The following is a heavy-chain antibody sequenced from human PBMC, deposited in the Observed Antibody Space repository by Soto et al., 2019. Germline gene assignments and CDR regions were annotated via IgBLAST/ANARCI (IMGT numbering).Heavy chain of an antibody. CDR1: GFLVNSAY. D-gene: IGHD5-18*01. Sequence: EVQLVESGGGLIPPGGSLRLSCAASGFLVNSAYMTWVRQAPGKGLEWLSMINSDGSTLYAESVKGRFTISRDNSKNRLDLQMNSLRAEDTAMYYCARSGYSFAWGYWGKGTLVIVTS. J-gene: IGHJ4*02. CDR3: ARSGYSFAWGY. V-gene: IGHV3-53*01. CDR2: INSDGST.